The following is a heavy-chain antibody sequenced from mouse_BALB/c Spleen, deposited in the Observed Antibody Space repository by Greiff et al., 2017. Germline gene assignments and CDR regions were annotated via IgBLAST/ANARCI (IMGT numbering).Heavy chain of an antibody. CDR2: IWTGGGT. CDR3: VRDRGDYDVWFAY. D-gene: IGHD2-4*01. J-gene: IGHJ3*01. CDR1: GFSLTSYD. Sequence: QVQLKESGPGLVAPSQSLSITCTVSGFSLTSYDISWIRQPPGKGLEWLGVIWTGGGTNYNSAFMSRLSISKDNSKSQVFLKMNSLQTDDTAIYYCVRDRGDYDVWFAYWGQGTLVTVSA. V-gene: IGHV2-9-2*01.